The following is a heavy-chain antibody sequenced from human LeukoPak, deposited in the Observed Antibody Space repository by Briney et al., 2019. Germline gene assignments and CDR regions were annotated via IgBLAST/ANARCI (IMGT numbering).Heavy chain of an antibody. V-gene: IGHV3-23*01. CDR1: GFTFSRSA. Sequence: PGGSLRLSCEVSGFTFSRSAMSWVRQAPGKGLEWVSGISISGEATYYAESVRGRFTISRDNSKNTVYLQMYSLRVEDTAVYYCAKEEVPNDYWGQGTLVTVYS. CDR3: AKEEVPNDY. CDR2: ISISGEAT. J-gene: IGHJ4*02. D-gene: IGHD2-2*01.